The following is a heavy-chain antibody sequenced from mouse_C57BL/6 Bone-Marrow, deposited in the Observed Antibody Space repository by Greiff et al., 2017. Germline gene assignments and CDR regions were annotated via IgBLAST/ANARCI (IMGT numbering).Heavy chain of an antibody. Sequence: EVKLVESGGDLVKPGGSLKLSCAASGFTFSSYGMSWVRQTPDKRLEWVATISSGGSYTYYPDSVKGRFTISGDNAKNTLYLQMSSLKSEETAMYYCARWDGYYCAWFSYWGQGTLVAVSA. J-gene: IGHJ3*01. CDR2: ISSGGSYT. D-gene: IGHD2-3*01. CDR3: ARWDGYYCAWFSY. V-gene: IGHV5-6*01. CDR1: GFTFSSYG.